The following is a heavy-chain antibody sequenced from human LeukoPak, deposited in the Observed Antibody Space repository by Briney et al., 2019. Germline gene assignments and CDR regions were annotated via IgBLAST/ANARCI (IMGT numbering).Heavy chain of an antibody. CDR1: GFTFSDYY. J-gene: IGHJ4*02. D-gene: IGHD6-19*01. Sequence: GGSLRLSCAGSGFTFSDYYMTWIRQAPGKGLEWISYITTSSTRYYADSVTGRFTISRDNAKNSLYLQMNSLRAEDTAVYYCARDAKSSSGWDLDYWGQGTLVTVSS. CDR2: ITTSSTR. CDR3: ARDAKSSSGWDLDY. V-gene: IGHV3-11*01.